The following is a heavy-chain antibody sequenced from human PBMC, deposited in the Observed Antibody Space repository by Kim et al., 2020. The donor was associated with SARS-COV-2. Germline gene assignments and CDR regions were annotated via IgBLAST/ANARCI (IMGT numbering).Heavy chain of an antibody. Sequence: KLSSDAVKGRFTISRHDSKNIVSLQMNSLKVEDTAVYYCARDPGNRNGMSVWGPGTTVTVSS. CDR3: ARDPGNRNGMSV. V-gene: IGHV3-53*04. J-gene: IGHJ6*02. CDR2: K.